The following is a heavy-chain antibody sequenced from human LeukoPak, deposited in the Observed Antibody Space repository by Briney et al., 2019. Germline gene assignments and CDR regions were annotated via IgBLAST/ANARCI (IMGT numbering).Heavy chain of an antibody. D-gene: IGHD2-15*01. CDR1: GYSYTNYW. V-gene: IGHV5-51*01. CDR3: ARTNLRYCSGGSCYFDY. CDR2: IYPGDSDT. Sequence: GESLKISCKGSGYSYTNYWISWVRQMPGKGLEWMGIIYPGDSDTRYSPSFQGQVTISADKSISTAYLQWSSLKASDTAMYYCARTNLRYCSGGSCYFDYWGQGTLVTVSS. J-gene: IGHJ4*02.